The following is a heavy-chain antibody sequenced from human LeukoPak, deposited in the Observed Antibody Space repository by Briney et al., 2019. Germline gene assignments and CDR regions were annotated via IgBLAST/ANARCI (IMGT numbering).Heavy chain of an antibody. CDR2: ISGSGVGT. CDR1: GFTFSSYA. J-gene: IGHJ4*02. CDR3: AKDSSSSGVDFDY. V-gene: IGHV3-23*01. Sequence: PGGSLRLSCAVSGFTFSSYAMSWVRQAPGKGLDWVSTISGSGVGTFYADSVKGRFTISRDNSKYTLYLQMNSLRAEDTAVYYCAKDSSSSGVDFDYWGQGTLVTVSS. D-gene: IGHD6-6*01.